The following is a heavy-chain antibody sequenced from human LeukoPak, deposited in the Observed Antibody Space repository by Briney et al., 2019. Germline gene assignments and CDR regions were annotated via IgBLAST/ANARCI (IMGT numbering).Heavy chain of an antibody. Sequence: SETLSLTCTVSGGSISTYYWSWIRQPPGKGLEWIGYIYYSGSINYNPSLKSRVTISVDTSKNQFSLKLISVTAADTAVYYCARGWELLLYFDLWGRGTLVTVSS. J-gene: IGHJ2*01. CDR1: GGSISTYY. CDR3: ARGWELLLYFDL. D-gene: IGHD1-26*01. V-gene: IGHV4-59*08. CDR2: IYYSGSI.